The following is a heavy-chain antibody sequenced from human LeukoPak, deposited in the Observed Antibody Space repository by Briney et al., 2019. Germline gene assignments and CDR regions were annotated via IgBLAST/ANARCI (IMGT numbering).Heavy chain of an antibody. D-gene: IGHD2-2*01. J-gene: IGHJ5*02. CDR2: ISAYNGNT. CDR1: GYTFTSYG. Sequence: ASGKVSCKASGYTFTSYGISWVRQAPGQGLEWMGWISAYNGNTNYAQKLQGRVTMTTDTSTSTAYMELRSLRSDDTAVYYCARERFCSSTSCSRFDPWGQGTLVTVSS. V-gene: IGHV1-18*01. CDR3: ARERFCSSTSCSRFDP.